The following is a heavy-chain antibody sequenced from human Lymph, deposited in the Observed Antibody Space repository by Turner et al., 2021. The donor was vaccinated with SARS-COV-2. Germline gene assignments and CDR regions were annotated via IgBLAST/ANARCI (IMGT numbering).Heavy chain of an antibody. Sequence: QVQLVQSGAAVKKPGASVKVSCKASGYTFTSYYMHWVRQAPGQGLEWMGIINPSGDSTSYAQKFQGRVTMTRDTSTSTVYMELSSLRSEDTAVYDCARVGPGGFDYWGQGTPVTVSS. D-gene: IGHD2-15*01. CDR3: ARVGPGGFDY. J-gene: IGHJ4*02. CDR1: GYTFTSYY. CDR2: INPSGDST. V-gene: IGHV1-46*01.